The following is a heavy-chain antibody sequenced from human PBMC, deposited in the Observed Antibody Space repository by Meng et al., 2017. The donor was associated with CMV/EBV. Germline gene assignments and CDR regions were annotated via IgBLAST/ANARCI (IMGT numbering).Heavy chain of an antibody. CDR2: IYSGGST. CDR1: GFTVSSNY. CDR3: TTDPLPIVGATTGY. V-gene: IGHV3-53*01. J-gene: IGHJ4*02. D-gene: IGHD1-26*01. Sequence: GGSLRLSCAASGFTVSSNYMSWVRQAPGKGLEWVSVIYSGGSTYYADSVKGRFTISRDDSKNTLYLQMNSLKTEDTAVYYCTTDPLPIVGATTGYWGQGTLVTVSS.